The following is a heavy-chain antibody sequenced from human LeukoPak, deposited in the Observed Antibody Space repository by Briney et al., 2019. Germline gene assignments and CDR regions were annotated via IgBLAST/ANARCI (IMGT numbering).Heavy chain of an antibody. Sequence: GASVKVSCKASGYTFTSYGISWVRQAPGQGLEWMGWISAYNGNTNYAQKLQGRVTMTTDTSTSTAYMELRSLRSDDTDVYYCARAPSIVATIPFYYYYMDVWGKGTTVTVSS. CDR3: ARAPSIVATIPFYYYYMDV. V-gene: IGHV1-18*01. D-gene: IGHD5-12*01. J-gene: IGHJ6*03. CDR2: ISAYNGNT. CDR1: GYTFTSYG.